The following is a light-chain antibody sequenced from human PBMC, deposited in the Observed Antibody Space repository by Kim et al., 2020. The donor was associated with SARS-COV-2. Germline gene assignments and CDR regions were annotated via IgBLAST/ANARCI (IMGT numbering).Light chain of an antibody. Sequence: GQRITTTVTGSRSNIGSNTVNWYQHIPGTTPKLLVYSNDQRPSGVPERFSGSKSGTTVSLAISGLQSEDEADYYCEAWDDSMNGPMFGGGTQLTVL. V-gene: IGLV1-44*01. CDR2: SND. J-gene: IGLJ3*02. CDR1: RSNIGSNT. CDR3: EAWDDSMNGPM.